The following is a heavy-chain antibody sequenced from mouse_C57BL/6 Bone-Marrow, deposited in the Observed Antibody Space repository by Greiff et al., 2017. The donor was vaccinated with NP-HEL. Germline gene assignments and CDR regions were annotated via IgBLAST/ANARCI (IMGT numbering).Heavy chain of an antibody. CDR2: IRNKANGYTT. CDR3: ARSPYYSNYGGAMDY. CDR1: GFTFTDYY. J-gene: IGHJ4*01. V-gene: IGHV7-3*01. Sequence: DVMLVESGGGLVQPGGSLSLSCAASGFTFTDYYMSWVRQPPGKALEWLGFIRNKANGYTTEYSASVKGRFTISRDNSQSILYLQMNALRAEDSATYYCARSPYYSNYGGAMDYWGQGTSVTVSS. D-gene: IGHD2-5*01.